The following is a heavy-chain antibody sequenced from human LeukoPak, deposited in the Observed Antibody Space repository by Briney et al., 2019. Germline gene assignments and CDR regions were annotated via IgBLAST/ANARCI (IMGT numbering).Heavy chain of an antibody. Sequence: PSETLSLTCTVSGGSISSYYWSWIRQPPGKGLEWIGYIYHSGSTYYNPSLKSRVTISVDRSKNQFSLKLSSVTAADTAVYYCAIGFSSIHAFDIWGQGTMVTVSS. CDR2: IYHSGST. J-gene: IGHJ3*02. V-gene: IGHV4-59*04. D-gene: IGHD6-13*01. CDR3: AIGFSSIHAFDI. CDR1: GGSISSYY.